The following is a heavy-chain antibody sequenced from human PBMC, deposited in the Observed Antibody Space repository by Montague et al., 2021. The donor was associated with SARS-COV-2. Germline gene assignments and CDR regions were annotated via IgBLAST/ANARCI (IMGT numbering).Heavy chain of an antibody. Sequence: SLRLSCAASGVTFGDHYMDWVRQAPGKGLEWVARIGSKAKSYSTQYAASVKGRFTISRDDSKISLYLRMYSLKSEDTAVYYCARDAGRYSFDSWGQGTLVTVPT. CDR1: GVTFGDHY. CDR2: IGSKAKSYST. CDR3: ARDAGRYSFDS. D-gene: IGHD3-16*01. V-gene: IGHV3-72*01. J-gene: IGHJ4*02.